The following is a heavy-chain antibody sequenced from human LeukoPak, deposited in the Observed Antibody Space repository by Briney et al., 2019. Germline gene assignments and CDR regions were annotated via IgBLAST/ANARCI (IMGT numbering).Heavy chain of an antibody. CDR2: INHDGSST. CDR3: ASVFDS. V-gene: IGHV3-74*01. J-gene: IGHJ4*02. Sequence: GRSLRLSCAASGFTFSSYAMHWVRQAPGKGLVWVSGINHDGSSTYYADSVKGRFTISRDNAKNTVYLQMNSLSAEDTAVYYCASVFDSWGQGSLVTVSS. CDR1: GFTFSSYA.